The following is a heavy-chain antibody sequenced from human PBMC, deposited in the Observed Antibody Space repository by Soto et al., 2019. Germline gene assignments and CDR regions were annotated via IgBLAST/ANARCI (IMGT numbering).Heavy chain of an antibody. J-gene: IGHJ4*02. CDR2: IYYSGST. CDR3: ARLEGLATISYYFDF. CDR1: GGSISSSSYY. D-gene: IGHD3-9*01. V-gene: IGHV4-39*01. Sequence: QLQLQESGPGLVKPSEALSLTCSVSGGSISSSSYYWGWIRQPPGKGLEWIGSIYYSGSTYYNPSLTCRVAISIDKSKTQFSLQLSSLTAADTAVYYCARLEGLATISYYFDFWGQGTLVTVSS.